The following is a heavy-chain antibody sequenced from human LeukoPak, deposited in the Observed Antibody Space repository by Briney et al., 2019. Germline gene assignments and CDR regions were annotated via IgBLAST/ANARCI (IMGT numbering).Heavy chain of an antibody. D-gene: IGHD5-24*01. CDR3: ARVSANGYNHDAFDI. CDR1: GFTFSDYY. J-gene: IGHJ3*02. Sequence: GGSLRLSCAASGFTFSDYYMSWIRQAPGKGLEWVSYISSSGSTIYYADSVNGRFTISRDNAKNSLYLQMNSLRAEDTAVYYCARVSANGYNHDAFDIWGQGTMVTVSS. V-gene: IGHV3-11*01. CDR2: ISSSGSTI.